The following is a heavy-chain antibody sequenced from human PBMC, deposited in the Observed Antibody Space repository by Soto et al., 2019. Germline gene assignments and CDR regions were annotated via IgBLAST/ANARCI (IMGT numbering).Heavy chain of an antibody. V-gene: IGHV1-2*04. Sequence: ASVKVSCKASGYTFTGYYMHWVRQAPGQGLEWMGWINPNSGGTNYAQKFQGWVTITADESTITAYMELSRLRSDDTATYYCAREASAPGTFREDASDIWGQGTKVTVSS. CDR3: AREASAPGTFREDASDI. CDR2: INPNSGGT. J-gene: IGHJ3*02. D-gene: IGHD1-7*01. CDR1: GYTFTGYY.